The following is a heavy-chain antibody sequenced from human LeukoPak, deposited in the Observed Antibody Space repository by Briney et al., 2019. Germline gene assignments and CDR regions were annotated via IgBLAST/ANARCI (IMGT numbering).Heavy chain of an antibody. CDR1: GGSISSSSYY. CDR3: ARIGSGSYPFDY. CDR2: IYYSGST. Sequence: SETLSLTCTVSGGSISSSSYYWGWIRQPPGKGLEWIGSIYYSGSTYYNPSLKSRVTISVDTSKNQFSLKLSSVTAADTAVYYCARIGSGSYPFDYWGQGTLVTVSS. D-gene: IGHD3-10*01. J-gene: IGHJ4*02. V-gene: IGHV4-39*07.